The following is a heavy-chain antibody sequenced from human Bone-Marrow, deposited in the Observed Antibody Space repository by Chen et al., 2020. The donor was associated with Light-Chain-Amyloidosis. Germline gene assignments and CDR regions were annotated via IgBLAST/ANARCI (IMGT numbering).Heavy chain of an antibody. Sequence: EVRVMESGGGLVKPGESLRLSCATSGFTFSDYSMNWARQAPGKGLEWVSSSSSTSSYIYYADSVKGRFTISRDNAKNSLYLQINSLRAEDTAVYYCARRGSTGTAVDYWGQGTLVTVSS. J-gene: IGHJ4*02. CDR2: SSSTSSYI. CDR1: GFTFSDYS. D-gene: IGHD4-4*01. V-gene: IGHV3-21*01. CDR3: ARRGSTGTAVDY.